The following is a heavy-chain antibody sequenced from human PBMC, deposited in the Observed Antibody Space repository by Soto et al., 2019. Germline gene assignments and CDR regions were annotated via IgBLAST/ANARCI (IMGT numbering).Heavy chain of an antibody. D-gene: IGHD3-10*01. CDR3: ARDVGGTFKRTYYYYGMDV. Sequence: SETLSLTCTVSGGSISSYYWSWIRQPPGKGLEWIGYIYYSGSTNYNPSLKSRVTISVDTSKNQFSLKLSSVTAADTAVYYCARDVGGTFKRTYYYYGMDVWGQGTTVTVSS. J-gene: IGHJ6*02. V-gene: IGHV4-59*01. CDR1: GGSISSYY. CDR2: IYYSGST.